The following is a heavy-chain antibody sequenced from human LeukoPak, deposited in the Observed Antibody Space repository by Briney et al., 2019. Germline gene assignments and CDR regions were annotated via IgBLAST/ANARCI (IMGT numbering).Heavy chain of an antibody. Sequence: TSETLSLTCTVSGDSINNSYWTWIRQPPGKRLEWIGYFLYGYTTDYNPSLKGRVTISLDTSKNQFPLNLSAVTAADTAVYYCAKFSSGYCLNWGQGTLVTVSS. J-gene: IGHJ4*02. D-gene: IGHD3-22*01. CDR3: AKFSSGYCLN. CDR1: GDSINNSY. V-gene: IGHV4-59*01. CDR2: FLYGYTT.